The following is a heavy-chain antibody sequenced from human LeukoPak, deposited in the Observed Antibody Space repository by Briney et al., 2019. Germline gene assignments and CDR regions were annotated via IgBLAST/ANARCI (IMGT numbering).Heavy chain of an antibody. Sequence: ASVKVSCKASGYTFTSYDLNWVRQATGQGLEWMGWLNPSTGQTGYAQEFQGRVTMTRDTSISTAYMGLSGLRSEDTAVYYCVRGRAARGAWTVLWGPETLVTVSS. J-gene: IGHJ4*02. D-gene: IGHD3-10*01. CDR2: LNPSTGQT. CDR3: VRGRAARGAWTVL. CDR1: GYTFTSYD. V-gene: IGHV1-8*01.